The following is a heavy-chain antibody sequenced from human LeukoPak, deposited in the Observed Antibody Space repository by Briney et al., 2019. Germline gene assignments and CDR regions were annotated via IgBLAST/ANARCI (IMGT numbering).Heavy chain of an antibody. CDR1: RFTVSSNY. CDR3: ARDKVAGSMAGSNFDY. J-gene: IGHJ4*02. D-gene: IGHD6-19*01. V-gene: IGHV3-7*01. Sequence: GGSLRLSCAASRFTVSSNYMSWVRQAPGKGLEWVANIKQDGSEKYYVGSVKGRFTISRDNAKNSLYMQMNSLRGEDTALYYCARDKVAGSMAGSNFDYWGQGTLVTVSS. CDR2: IKQDGSEK.